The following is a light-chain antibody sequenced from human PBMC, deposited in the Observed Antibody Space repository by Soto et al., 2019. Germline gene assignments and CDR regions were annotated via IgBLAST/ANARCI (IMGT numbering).Light chain of an antibody. CDR2: GAS. CDR3: QQSYSTPRT. CDR1: QSISSY. J-gene: IGKJ1*01. Sequence: DIQMTQSPSSLSASVGDRVTITCRASQSISSYLNWYQQKPGKAPKLLIYGASSLQSGVPSRFSGSGSGTDFTLPISSLQPDDFSTYYCQQSYSTPRTFGQGTKVEIK. V-gene: IGKV1-39*01.